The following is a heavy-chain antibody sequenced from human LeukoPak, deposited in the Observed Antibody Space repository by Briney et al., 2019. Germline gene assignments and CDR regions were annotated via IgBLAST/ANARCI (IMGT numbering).Heavy chain of an antibody. D-gene: IGHD2-2*01. CDR1: GASISSYY. Sequence: SETLSLTCTVSGASISSYYWTWIRQPAGKGLEWIGRIYTSGSTNYNPSLKSRVTMSIDTSKNQFSLKLSSVTAADTAVYYCARLSADSSSSRGFDYWGQGTLVTVSS. V-gene: IGHV4-4*07. J-gene: IGHJ4*02. CDR2: IYTSGST. CDR3: ARLSADSSSSRGFDY.